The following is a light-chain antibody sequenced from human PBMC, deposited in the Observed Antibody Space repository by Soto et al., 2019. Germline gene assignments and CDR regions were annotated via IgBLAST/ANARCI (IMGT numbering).Light chain of an antibody. J-gene: IGLJ2*01. Sequence: QSALTQPASVSGSPGQSITISCTGSSSDVGGYNYVSWYQRRPGKAPKLMIYDVNNRPSGVSNRFSGSKSGNTASLTISGLQAEDEADYYCSSYTISSTYVVFGGGTKVTVL. CDR1: SSDVGGYNY. V-gene: IGLV2-14*03. CDR2: DVN. CDR3: SSYTISSTYVV.